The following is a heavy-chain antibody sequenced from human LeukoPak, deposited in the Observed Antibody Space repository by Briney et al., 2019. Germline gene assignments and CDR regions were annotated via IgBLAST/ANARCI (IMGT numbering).Heavy chain of an antibody. CDR2: ISGSGGST. CDR1: GFTFSSYA. D-gene: IGHD2-2*01. Sequence: GGSLRLSCAASGFTFSSYAMSWVRQAPGKGLEWVSAISGSGGSTYYADSVKGRFTISRDNSKNTLYLQMNSLRAEDTAVYYCAKGVTLYCSSTSCPPLELFDYWGQGTLATVSS. J-gene: IGHJ4*02. CDR3: AKGVTLYCSSTSCPPLELFDY. V-gene: IGHV3-23*01.